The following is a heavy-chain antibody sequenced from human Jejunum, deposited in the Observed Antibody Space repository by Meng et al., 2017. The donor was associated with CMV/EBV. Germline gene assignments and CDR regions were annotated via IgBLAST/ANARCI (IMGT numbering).Heavy chain of an antibody. D-gene: IGHD4-17*01. J-gene: IGHJ4*02. CDR2: IYWYEDK. CDR1: GFHLSTIVVG. CDR3: ARSHRLRDFDY. V-gene: IGHV2-5*01. Sequence: KEFGRTVEEPTQPRTLTFNFFGFHLSTIVVGLGWIRQPPGNALAWLALIYWYEDKRYSPSLKNRHTIPKDTSINKVVLTLPDIDPVDTATYYCARSHRLRDFDYWGQGTLVTVSS.